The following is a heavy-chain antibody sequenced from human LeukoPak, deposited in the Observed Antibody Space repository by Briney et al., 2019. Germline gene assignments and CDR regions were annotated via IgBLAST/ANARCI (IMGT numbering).Heavy chain of an antibody. CDR3: ASGRHCSGGSCYEYYYDSSGYYWGDY. CDR1: GFTFSTYA. J-gene: IGHJ4*02. CDR2: ISYDGSNK. Sequence: SGTSLRLSCAASGFTFSTYAIHWVRQAPGKGLEWVAVISYDGSNKYYADSVKGRFTISRDNSKNTLYLQMNSLRAEDTAVYYCASGRHCSGGSCYEYYYDSSGYYWGDYWGQGTLVAVSS. V-gene: IGHV3-30-3*01. D-gene: IGHD3-22*01.